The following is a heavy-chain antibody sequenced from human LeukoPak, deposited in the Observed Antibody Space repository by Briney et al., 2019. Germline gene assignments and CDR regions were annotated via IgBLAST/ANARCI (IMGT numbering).Heavy chain of an antibody. CDR2: ISYDGSNK. J-gene: IGHJ4*02. V-gene: IGHV3-30*18. CDR3: AKEMATIIDY. CDR1: GFTFSSYG. Sequence: PGGSLRLSCAASGFTFSSYGMHWARQAPGKGLEWVAVISYDGSNKYYADSVKGRFTISRDNSKNTLYLQMNSLRAEDTAVYYCAKEMATIIDYWGQGTLVTVSS. D-gene: IGHD5-24*01.